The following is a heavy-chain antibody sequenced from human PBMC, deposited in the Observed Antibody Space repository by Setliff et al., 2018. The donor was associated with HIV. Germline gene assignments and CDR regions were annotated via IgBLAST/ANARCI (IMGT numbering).Heavy chain of an antibody. Sequence: PSETLSLTCTVSGDSISSYYWNWIRQPPGKGLEWIGYIYDSGSTNYNPSLKSRVTISVDTSKNQFSLKLSSVTAADTAVYYCASRWGGYSGYGGALDYWGQGTLVTVSS. CDR3: ASRWGGYSGYGGALDY. J-gene: IGHJ4*02. CDR2: IYDSGST. CDR1: GDSISSYY. V-gene: IGHV4-59*08. D-gene: IGHD5-12*01.